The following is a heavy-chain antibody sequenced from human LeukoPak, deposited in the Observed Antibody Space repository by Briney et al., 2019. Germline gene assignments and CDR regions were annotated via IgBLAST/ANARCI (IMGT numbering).Heavy chain of an antibody. CDR3: ARGDSSSWYRLPPLLDY. V-gene: IGHV1-18*01. D-gene: IGHD6-13*01. Sequence: ASVKVSCKASGYTFTSYGISWVRQAPGQGLEWMGWISAYNGNTNYAQKLQGRVTMTTDTSTSTAYMELRSLRSDDTAVYYCARGDSSSWYRLPPLLDYWGQGTLVTVSS. CDR1: GYTFTSYG. CDR2: ISAYNGNT. J-gene: IGHJ4*02.